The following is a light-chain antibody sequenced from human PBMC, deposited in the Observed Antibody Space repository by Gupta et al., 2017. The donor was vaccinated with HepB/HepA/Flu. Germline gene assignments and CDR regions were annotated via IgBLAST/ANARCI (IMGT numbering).Light chain of an antibody. CDR3: QHRKSSPVT. J-gene: IGKJ4*01. CDR2: AAS. CDR1: QGINSY. Sequence: DIQLTQSPSFLSASVGDRVTITCRASQGINSYLGWYQQKPGKAPNLLIYAASTVQSGVPSRFSGSGSGTEFTLTITSRQPEDSATYYCQHRKSSPVTFGRGTKVDIK. V-gene: IGKV1-9*01.